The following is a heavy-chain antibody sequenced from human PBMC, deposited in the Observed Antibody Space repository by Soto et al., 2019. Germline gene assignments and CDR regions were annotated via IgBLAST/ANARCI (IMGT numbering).Heavy chain of an antibody. CDR3: DRDGPGGLFDY. CDR1: GYSISSGYY. V-gene: IGHV4-38-2*02. J-gene: IGHJ4*02. D-gene: IGHD1-1*01. CDR2: IYHSGST. Sequence: SETLSLTCAVSGYSISSGYYWGWIRQPPGKGLEWIGSIYHSGSTYYNPSLKSRVTISVDTSKNQFSLKLSSVTAADTAVYYCDRDGPGGLFDYWGQGTQVTVSS.